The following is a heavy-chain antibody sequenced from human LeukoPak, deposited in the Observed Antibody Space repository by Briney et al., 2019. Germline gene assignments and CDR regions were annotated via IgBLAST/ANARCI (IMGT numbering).Heavy chain of an antibody. CDR1: GFTVSTNY. CDR3: ARDPGYSDTSGYYPAPFDY. V-gene: IGHV3-66*01. D-gene: IGHD3-22*01. Sequence: GGSLRLSCAASGFTVSTNYMSWVRQAPGEGLEWVSVIYSGGRTYYADSVKGRFTLSRDNSKNTLYLQMNSLRAEDTAVYYCARDPGYSDTSGYYPAPFDYWGQGTLVTVSS. CDR2: IYSGGRT. J-gene: IGHJ4*02.